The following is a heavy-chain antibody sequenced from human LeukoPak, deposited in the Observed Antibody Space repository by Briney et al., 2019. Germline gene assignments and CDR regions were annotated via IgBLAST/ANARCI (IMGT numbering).Heavy chain of an antibody. CDR1: GYSISSGYY. V-gene: IGHV4-38-2*02. Sequence: PSETLSLTCTVSGYSISSGYYWGWIRQPPGKGLEWLGSIYHSGSTYYNPSLKSRVTISVDTSKNQFSLKLSSVTAADTAVYYCARVGEIAYCGGDCYRTDWGQGTLVTVSS. D-gene: IGHD2-21*02. J-gene: IGHJ4*02. CDR2: IYHSGST. CDR3: ARVGEIAYCGGDCYRTD.